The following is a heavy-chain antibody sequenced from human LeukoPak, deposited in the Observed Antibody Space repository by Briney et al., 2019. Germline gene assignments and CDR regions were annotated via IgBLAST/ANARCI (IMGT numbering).Heavy chain of an antibody. CDR2: INPSGGST. CDR3: ARGTQILIAVADPGFDP. V-gene: IGHV1-46*01. Sequence: ASVKVSCKASGYTFTSYYMHWVRQAPGQGLEWMGIINPSGGSTSYAQKFQGRVTMTRDTSTSTVYMELSSLRSEDTAVYYCARGTQILIAVADPGFDPWGQGTLVTVSS. J-gene: IGHJ5*02. D-gene: IGHD6-19*01. CDR1: GYTFTSYY.